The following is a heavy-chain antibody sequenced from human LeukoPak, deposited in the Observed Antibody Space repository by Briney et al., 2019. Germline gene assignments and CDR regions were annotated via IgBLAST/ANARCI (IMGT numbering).Heavy chain of an antibody. J-gene: IGHJ4*02. Sequence: GGSLRLSCAASGFTFSSYEMNWVRLAPGKGLEWVSYISSSGSTIYYADSVKGRFTISRDNAKNSLYLQMNSLRAEDTAVYYCARDRGYFVRGDYWGQGTLVTVSS. CDR3: ARDRGYFVRGDY. V-gene: IGHV3-48*03. CDR1: GFTFSSYE. D-gene: IGHD3-22*01. CDR2: ISSSGSTI.